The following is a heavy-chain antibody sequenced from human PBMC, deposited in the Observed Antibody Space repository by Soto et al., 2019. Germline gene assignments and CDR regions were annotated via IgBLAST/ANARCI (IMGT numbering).Heavy chain of an antibody. J-gene: IGHJ6*03. CDR1: GFTFGSYG. CDR2: ISPSGSTR. CDR3: ARDRANYYMDV. Sequence: EVQLVESGGGLVQPGGSLRLSCAASGFTFGSYGLRWVRQAPGKGLEWLSYISPSGSTRYYADSVKGRFTVSRDSTKDSLYLQMNSLRAEDTALYYCARDRANYYMDVWGKGTTVTVSS. V-gene: IGHV3-48*01.